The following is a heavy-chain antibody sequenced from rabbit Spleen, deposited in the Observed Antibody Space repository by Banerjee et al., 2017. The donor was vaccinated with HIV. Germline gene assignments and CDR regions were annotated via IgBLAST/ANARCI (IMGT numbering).Heavy chain of an antibody. J-gene: IGHJ2*01. CDR3: ERDMEGVIGWKIGW. CDR2: LDTGSSGIT. CDR1: GVSFSRNYY. Sequence: SLAESGGDLVTPGASLTLTCTASGVSFSRNYYMCWVRQAPGKGLEWIACLDTGSSGITYLASRAKGRGTKAKSSATTVTLQTTRRTAAETATYFGERDMEGVIGWKIGWGGPGSRGTV. D-gene: IGHD4-1*01. V-gene: IGHV1S40*01.